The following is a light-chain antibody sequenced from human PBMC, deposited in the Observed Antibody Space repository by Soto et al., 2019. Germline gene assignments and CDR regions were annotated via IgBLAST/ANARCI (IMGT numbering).Light chain of an antibody. CDR1: QTISTW. CDR3: QQYNSYST. J-gene: IGKJ1*01. Sequence: DIQMTQSPPTLSASVGDRVTITCRASQTISTWLAWYQQKPGKAPKLLIYKASKLENGVPPRFSGSGSGTEFTLTISSLQPDDFATYYCQQYNSYSTFGQGTKVDIK. V-gene: IGKV1-5*03. CDR2: KAS.